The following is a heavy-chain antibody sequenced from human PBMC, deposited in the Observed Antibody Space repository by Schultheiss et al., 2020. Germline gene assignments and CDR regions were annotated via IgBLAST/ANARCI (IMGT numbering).Heavy chain of an antibody. CDR2: INSDGSST. CDR3: ARLLAYYYGMDV. Sequence: GESLKISCAASGFTFSSYGMHWVRQAPGKGLEWVSRINSDGSSTSYADSVKGRFTISRDNAKNTLYLQMNSLRAEDTAVYYCARLLAYYYGMDVWGQGTTVTVSS. CDR1: GFTFSSYG. J-gene: IGHJ6*02. D-gene: IGHD3-10*01. V-gene: IGHV3-74*01.